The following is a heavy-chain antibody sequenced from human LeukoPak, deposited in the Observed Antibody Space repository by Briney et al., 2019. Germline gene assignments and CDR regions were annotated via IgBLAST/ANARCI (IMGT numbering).Heavy chain of an antibody. J-gene: IGHJ3*02. Sequence: GGPLRLPCAASRFTYSHFYMMCMRGAPGEAREGVSYISSSGSTIYYAASVKGGFTISRDNAKNSLYLQMNSLRAEDTAVYYCARSCVGATRLCDFDIWGHGTMVTVSS. V-gene: IGHV3-11*04. CDR1: RFTYSHFY. CDR3: ARSCVGATRLCDFDI. CDR2: ISSSGSTI. D-gene: IGHD1-26*01.